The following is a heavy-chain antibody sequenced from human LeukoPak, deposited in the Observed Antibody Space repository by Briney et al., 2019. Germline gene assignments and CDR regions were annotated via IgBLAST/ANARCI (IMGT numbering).Heavy chain of an antibody. CDR3: VSALLIAVADY. CDR1: GGSISSSSYY. D-gene: IGHD6-19*01. Sequence: SETLSLTCTVSGGSISSSSYYWGWIRQPPGKGLXWIGSIYYSGSTYYNPSLKSRVTISVDTSKNQFSLKLSSVTAADTAVYYCVSALLIAVADYWGQGTLVTVSS. J-gene: IGHJ4*02. V-gene: IGHV4-39*01. CDR2: IYYSGST.